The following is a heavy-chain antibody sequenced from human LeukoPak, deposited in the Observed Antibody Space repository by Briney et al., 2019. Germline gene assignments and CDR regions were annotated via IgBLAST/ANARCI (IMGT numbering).Heavy chain of an antibody. CDR3: ARGYWFDL. J-gene: IGHJ5*02. V-gene: IGHV4-59*08. CDR1: GASIRDYY. CDR2: LHYSGRT. Sequence: SEPLSVTCSVSGASIRDYYWTWIRQSPGKGLEWIGYLHYSGRTSYNPSLKSRVTTSVDVSKNQFSLKLTSVTAEDTAIYYCARGYWFDLWGQGTRVTVSS.